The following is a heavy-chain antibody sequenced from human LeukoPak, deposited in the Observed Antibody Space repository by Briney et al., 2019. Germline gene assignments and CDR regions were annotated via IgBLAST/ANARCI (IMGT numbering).Heavy chain of an antibody. V-gene: IGHV4-61*02. CDR1: GGSISSGTYY. CDR2: IYTSGNT. J-gene: IGHJ6*03. Sequence: NTSQTLSLTCTASGGSISSGTYYWNWIRQPAGKGLEWIGRIYTSGNTNYHPSLKSRVTISVDTSKNQFSLKLSSVTAADTAVYYCARLLPYYYYMDVWGKGTTVTVSS. CDR3: ARLLPYYYYMDV.